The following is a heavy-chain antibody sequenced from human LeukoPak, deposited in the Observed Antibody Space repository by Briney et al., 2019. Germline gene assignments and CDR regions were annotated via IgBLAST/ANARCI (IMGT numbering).Heavy chain of an antibody. J-gene: IGHJ6*03. CDR1: GFTFSSYA. Sequence: GGSLRLSCAASGFTFSSYAMHWVRQAPGKGLEWVAVISYDGSNKYYADSVKGRFTISRDNSKNTLYLQMNSLRAEDTAVYYCARKGRYSSTDYYYYYYMDVWGKGTTVTVSS. CDR2: ISYDGSNK. D-gene: IGHD6-13*01. CDR3: ARKGRYSSTDYYYYYYMDV. V-gene: IGHV3-30-3*01.